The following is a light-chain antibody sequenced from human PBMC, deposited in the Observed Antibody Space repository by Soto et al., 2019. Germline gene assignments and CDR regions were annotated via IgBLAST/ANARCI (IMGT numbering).Light chain of an antibody. J-gene: IGLJ1*01. Sequence: SYELTQPPSVSVAPGKTARITCGGNNIGSKSVHWYQQKPGQAPVLVIYYDSDRPSGIPERFSGSNSGNTATLTISRVEAGNAADFDRQLWDSRSDHHVFGTGTKLTVL. V-gene: IGLV3-21*04. CDR3: QLWDSRSDHHV. CDR1: NIGSKS. CDR2: YDS.